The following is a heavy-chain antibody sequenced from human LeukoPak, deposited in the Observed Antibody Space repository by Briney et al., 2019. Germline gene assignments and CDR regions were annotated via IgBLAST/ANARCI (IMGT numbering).Heavy chain of an antibody. CDR3: ARPGLEAAAVLDYFDY. CDR1: GYSFTSYW. J-gene: IGHJ4*02. Sequence: GESLKISCKGSGYSFTSYWIGWVRQMPGKGLEWMGIIYPGDSDTRYSPSFQGQVTISADKSISTAYLQWSSLKASDTAMYYCARPGLEAAAVLDYFDYWSQGTLVTVSS. CDR2: IYPGDSDT. V-gene: IGHV5-51*03. D-gene: IGHD6-13*01.